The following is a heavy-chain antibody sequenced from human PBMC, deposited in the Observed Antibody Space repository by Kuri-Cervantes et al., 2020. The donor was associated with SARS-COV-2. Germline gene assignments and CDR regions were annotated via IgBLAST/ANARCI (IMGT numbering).Heavy chain of an antibody. J-gene: IGHJ4*02. Sequence: GSLRLSCTVSGGSISSHYWSWIRQPPGKGLKWIGYIYHSGSTYYNPSLKSRVTISVDRSKNQFSLKLSSVTAADTAVYYCARISTYYFDYWGQGTLVTVSS. V-gene: IGHV4-59*11. CDR2: IYHSGST. CDR1: GGSISSHY. CDR3: ARISTYYFDY.